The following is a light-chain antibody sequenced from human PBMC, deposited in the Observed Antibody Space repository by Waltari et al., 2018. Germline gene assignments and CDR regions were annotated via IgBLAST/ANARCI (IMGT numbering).Light chain of an antibody. V-gene: IGKV3-20*01. Sequence: SCKASQSISKYLAWYQQKPCQAPKLLIYHASSRSTGIPDRFSGTGFGTDVSLTISRLEPEDFAVYYCQHYVSLPATFGQGTKLEIK. J-gene: IGKJ1*01. CDR2: HAS. CDR1: QSISKY. CDR3: QHYVSLPAT.